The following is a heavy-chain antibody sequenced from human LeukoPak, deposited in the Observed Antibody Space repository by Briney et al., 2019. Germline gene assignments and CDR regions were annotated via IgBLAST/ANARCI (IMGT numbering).Heavy chain of an antibody. V-gene: IGHV4-30-4*01. CDR3: ARYSATRAFFDY. Sequence: SETLSLTCIVSGGSISSYYWSWIRQPPGKGLEWIGYIYYSGSTYYNPSLKSRVTISVDTSKNQFSLKLSSVTAADTAVYYCARYSATRAFFDYWGQGTLVTVSS. CDR2: IYYSGST. J-gene: IGHJ4*02. D-gene: IGHD5-18*01. CDR1: GGSISSYY.